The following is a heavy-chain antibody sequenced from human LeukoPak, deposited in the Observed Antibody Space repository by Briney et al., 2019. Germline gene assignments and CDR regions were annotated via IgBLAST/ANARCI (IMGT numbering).Heavy chain of an antibody. CDR1: GFTFSSYS. CDR3: ARVEATVTSNVFDY. Sequence: GGSLRLSCAASGFTFSSYSMYWVRQALGKGLEWVSSISSRSSYIYYADSVKGRFTISRDNAKKSLYLQMNSLRAEDTAIYYCARVEATVTSNVFDYWGQGTLVTVSS. V-gene: IGHV3-21*01. CDR2: ISSRSSYI. J-gene: IGHJ4*02. D-gene: IGHD4-17*01.